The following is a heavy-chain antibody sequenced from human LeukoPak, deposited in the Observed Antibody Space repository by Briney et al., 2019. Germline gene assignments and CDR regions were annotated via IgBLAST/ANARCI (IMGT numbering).Heavy chain of an antibody. Sequence: GGSLRLSCTASGFSFSTYAMNWVRQAPGKGLERVSTISGGGGSTFYADSVKGRFTISRDNAKNSLYLQMNSLRAEDTAVYYCAREGAAGTDAFDIWGQGTMVTVSS. CDR2: ISGGGGST. D-gene: IGHD6-13*01. J-gene: IGHJ3*02. V-gene: IGHV3-23*01. CDR3: AREGAAGTDAFDI. CDR1: GFSFSTYA.